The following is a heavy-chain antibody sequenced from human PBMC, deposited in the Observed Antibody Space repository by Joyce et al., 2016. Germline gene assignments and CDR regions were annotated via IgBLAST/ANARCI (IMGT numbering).Heavy chain of an antibody. D-gene: IGHD3-9*01. CDR3: ARDQYDILTGLYGMDV. J-gene: IGHJ6*02. CDR1: GGSLSSGHYY. Sequence: QVQLQESGPGLVKPSQTLSLTCSVSGGSLSSGHYYWSWIRQHPQKGLEWIGYIFYRGPTYYHPSLKSRVTISVDTSKNQFSRKLNSVTAADTAVYYCARDQYDILTGLYGMDVWGQGTTVTVSS. V-gene: IGHV4-31*03. CDR2: IFYRGPT.